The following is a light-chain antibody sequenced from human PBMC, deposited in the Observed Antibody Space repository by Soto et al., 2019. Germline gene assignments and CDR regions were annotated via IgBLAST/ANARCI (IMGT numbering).Light chain of an antibody. CDR2: DTS. CDR3: LLSYSGARV. CDR1: TAAVTSGHY. J-gene: IGLJ3*02. V-gene: IGLV7-46*01. Sequence: QAVVTQEPSLTVSPGGTVTLTCGYSTAAVTSGHYPYWFQHKPGQAPRTLVYDTSHKHSWTPARFSGSLLGGKAALSLSGAQPEDEADYYCLLSYSGARVFGGGTKLTVL.